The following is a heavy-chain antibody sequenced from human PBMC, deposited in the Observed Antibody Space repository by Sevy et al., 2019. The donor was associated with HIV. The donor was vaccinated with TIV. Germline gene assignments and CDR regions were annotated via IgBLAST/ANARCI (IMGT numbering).Heavy chain of an antibody. CDR2: IKEDDTVK. J-gene: IGHJ4*02. D-gene: IGHD2-2*02. Sequence: GGSLRLSCAVSGVTVNTYAMIWVRQAPGKPLEWVANIKEDDTVKYYVDSVKGRFTIFRDNGRNLVYLVMNNLRVEDTALYYCVRAIQSEGSFWGQGTLVTVSS. CDR3: VRAIQSEGSF. V-gene: IGHV3-7*04. CDR1: GVTVNTYA.